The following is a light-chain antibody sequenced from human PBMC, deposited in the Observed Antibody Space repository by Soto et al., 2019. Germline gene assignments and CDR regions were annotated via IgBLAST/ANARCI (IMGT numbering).Light chain of an antibody. Sequence: DSQLIHSPSSQSSSGGDRVSITCPASQGISNYLAWYQQKPGKVPKLLIYAASTLRSGVPSRFSGSGSATDFTLTISSLRPDDFATYYCQQLNNYPQTFGQGTKVDIK. CDR1: QGISNY. CDR2: AAS. V-gene: IGKV1-9*01. CDR3: QQLNNYPQT. J-gene: IGKJ1*01.